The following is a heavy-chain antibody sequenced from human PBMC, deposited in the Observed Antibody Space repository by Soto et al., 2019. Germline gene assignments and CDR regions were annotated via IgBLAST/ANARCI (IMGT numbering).Heavy chain of an antibody. V-gene: IGHV4-39*01. D-gene: IGHD6-6*01. J-gene: IGHJ3*02. CDR1: GGSISSSSYY. CDR3: ARPFDSSSSVGAFDI. CDR2: IYYSGST. Sequence: SETLSLTCTVSGGSISSSSYYWGWLRPPPGKGLEWIGSIYYSGSTYYNPSLKSQVTISVDTSKNQFSLKLSSVTAADTAAYYCARPFDSSSSVGAFDIWGQGTMVTVSS.